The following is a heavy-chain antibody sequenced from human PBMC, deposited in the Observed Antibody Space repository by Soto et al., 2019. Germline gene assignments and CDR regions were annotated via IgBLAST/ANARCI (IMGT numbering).Heavy chain of an antibody. V-gene: IGHV6-1*01. CDR2: TYYRSKWYN. D-gene: IGHD2-15*01. J-gene: IGHJ4*02. Sequence: SQTLSLTCAISGDSVSSNSAAWNWIRQSPSRGLEWLGRTYYRSKWYNDHAVSVKSRITINPDTSKNQFSLQLNSVTPEDTAVYYCARGGVAPTNVPDYFDYWGQGTLVTVSS. CDR1: GDSVSSNSAA. CDR3: ARGGVAPTNVPDYFDY.